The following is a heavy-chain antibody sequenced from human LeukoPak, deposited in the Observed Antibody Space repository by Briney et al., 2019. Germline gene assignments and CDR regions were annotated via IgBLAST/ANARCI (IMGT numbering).Heavy chain of an antibody. CDR2: ISAYNGNT. J-gene: IGHJ3*02. V-gene: IGHV1-18*01. D-gene: IGHD2-2*01. CDR1: GYTFTSYG. CDR3: AREGFWYQLLLDAFDI. Sequence: ASVKVSCKASGYTFTSYGISWVRQAPGQGLEWMGWISAYNGNTNYAQKLQGRVTMTTDTSTSTAYMELRSLRSDDTAVYYCAREGFWYQLLLDAFDIWGQGTMVTVSS.